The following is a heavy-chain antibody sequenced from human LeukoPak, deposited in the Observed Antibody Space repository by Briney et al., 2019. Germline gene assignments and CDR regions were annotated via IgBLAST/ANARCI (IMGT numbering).Heavy chain of an antibody. V-gene: IGHV3-53*01. CDR1: GFTFSSYA. CDR2: IYSGGSA. D-gene: IGHD2-15*01. J-gene: IGHJ6*02. Sequence: GGSLRLSCAASGFTFSSYAMSWVRQAPGKGLEWVSVIYSGGSAYYADSVKGRFTISRDNSKNTLYLQMNSLRAEDTAVYYCARDMVVADYYYGMDVWGQGTTVTVSS. CDR3: ARDMVVADYYYGMDV.